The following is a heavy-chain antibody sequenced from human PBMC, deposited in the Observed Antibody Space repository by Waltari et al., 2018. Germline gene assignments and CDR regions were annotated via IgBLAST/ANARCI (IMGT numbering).Heavy chain of an antibody. D-gene: IGHD5-12*01. V-gene: IGHV1-69*10. J-gene: IGHJ3*02. CDR1: GGTFTSYA. CDR2: IIPILGIA. Sequence: QVQLVQSGAEVKKPGSSVKVSCKASGGTFTSYAISWVRQAPGQGLEWMGGIIPILGIANYAQKFQGRVTMTRNTSISTAYMELSSLRSEDTAVYYCASKMATTPDDAFDIWGQGTMVTVSS. CDR3: ASKMATTPDDAFDI.